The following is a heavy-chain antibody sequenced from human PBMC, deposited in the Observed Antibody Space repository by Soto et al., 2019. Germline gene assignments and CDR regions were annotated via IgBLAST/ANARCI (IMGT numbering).Heavy chain of an antibody. CDR2: IYYSGNT. CDR3: ARDFCGGDCSDDYYYYAMDV. J-gene: IGHJ6*02. V-gene: IGHV4-61*01. Sequence: PSETLSLTCTVSGGSVSSRSRYWSWIRQPPGKGPEWIGYIYYSGNTKYNPSLRSRVTISVDTSKNQFSLKVSSVTAADTAIYYCARDFCGGDCSDDYYYYAMDVWGQGTTVTVYS. CDR1: GGSVSSRSRY. D-gene: IGHD2-21*02.